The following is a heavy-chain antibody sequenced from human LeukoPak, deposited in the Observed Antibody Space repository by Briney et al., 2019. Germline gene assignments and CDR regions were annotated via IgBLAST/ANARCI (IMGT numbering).Heavy chain of an antibody. V-gene: IGHV3-23*01. CDR3: AKDNFAPGSPGEYFQH. CDR2: ITDSGGST. D-gene: IGHD5-24*01. J-gene: IGHJ1*01. Sequence: GGSLRLSCAASGFTFSSYAMSWVRQAPGKGLEWVSVITDSGGSTYYAGSVKGRFTISRDNSKSTLYPQMNTLRAEDTAVYYCAKDNFAPGSPGEYFQHWGQGTLVTVSS. CDR1: GFTFSSYA.